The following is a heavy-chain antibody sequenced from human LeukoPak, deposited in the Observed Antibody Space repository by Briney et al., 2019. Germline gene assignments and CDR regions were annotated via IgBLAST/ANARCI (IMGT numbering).Heavy chain of an antibody. CDR1: GGSISSYY. J-gene: IGHJ6*03. V-gene: IGHV4-30-4*08. CDR3: ARDQKEQLVPLYYYYYMDV. D-gene: IGHD6-13*01. CDR2: IYYSGST. Sequence: SETLSLTCTVSGGSISSYYWSWIRQPPGKGLEWIGYIYYSGSTYYNPSLKSRVTISVDTSKNQFSLKLSSVTAADTAVYYCARDQKEQLVPLYYYYYMDVWGKGTTVTVSS.